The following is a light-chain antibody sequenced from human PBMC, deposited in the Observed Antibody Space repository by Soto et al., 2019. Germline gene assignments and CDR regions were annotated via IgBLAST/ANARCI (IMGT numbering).Light chain of an antibody. CDR2: GAS. V-gene: IGKV3-15*01. CDR3: QQYNNWPPWT. J-gene: IGKJ1*01. CDR1: QSVSSN. Sequence: EIVMTQSPATLSVSPGERATLSCRASQSVSSNLAWYQQKPGRAPRLLIYGASTRATGMPARFSGSGSGTEFTLTISRLQSEDFAVYYCQQYNNWPPWTFGQGTKVDI.